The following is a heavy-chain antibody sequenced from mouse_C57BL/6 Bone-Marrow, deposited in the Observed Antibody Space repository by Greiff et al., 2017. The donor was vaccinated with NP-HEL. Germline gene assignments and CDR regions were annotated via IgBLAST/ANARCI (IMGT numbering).Heavy chain of an antibody. D-gene: IGHD2-4*01. J-gene: IGHJ2*01. Sequence: EVQLQESGPVLVKPGASVKMSCKASGYTFTDYYMNWVKQSHGKSLEWIGVINPYNGGTSYNQKFKGKATLTVDKSSSTAYMELNSLTSEDSAVYYCARSGYDYDPLWGQGTTLTVSS. V-gene: IGHV1-19*01. CDR3: ARSGYDYDPL. CDR2: INPYNGGT. CDR1: GYTFTDYY.